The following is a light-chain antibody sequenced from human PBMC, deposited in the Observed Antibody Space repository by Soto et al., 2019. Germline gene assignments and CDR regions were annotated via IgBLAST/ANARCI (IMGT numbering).Light chain of an antibody. V-gene: IGKV3-15*01. CDR1: QSVNSN. J-gene: IGKJ1*01. CDR2: DAS. Sequence: ELVMTQSPATLSVSPGERATLSCRASQSVNSNLAWYQQKPGQAPRLLVYDASTRATGIPARFSGSGSGTEFTLTIRSLQSEDFAVYYCQQYYNWLQTFGQGTKVELK. CDR3: QQYYNWLQT.